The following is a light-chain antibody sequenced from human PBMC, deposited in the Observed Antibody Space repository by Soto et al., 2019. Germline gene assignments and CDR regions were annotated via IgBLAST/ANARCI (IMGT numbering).Light chain of an antibody. CDR2: GAS. Sequence: EVVMTQSPATLSVSPGERATLSCRASQSVSSYLAWYQQKPGQAPRLLNYGASTRATGIPARFTGSGSGTEFTLTDSSLQSEDFAVYYCQQYNNWWTFGQGTKVEIK. J-gene: IGKJ1*01. V-gene: IGKV3-15*01. CDR1: QSVSSY. CDR3: QQYNNWWT.